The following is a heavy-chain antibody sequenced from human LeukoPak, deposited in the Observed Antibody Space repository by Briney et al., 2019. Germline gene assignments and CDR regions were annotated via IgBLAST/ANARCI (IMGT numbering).Heavy chain of an antibody. CDR2: ISYDGSNK. CDR1: GFTFSSYG. Sequence: GGSLRLSCAASGFTFSSYGMHWVRQAPGKGLEWVAVISYDGSNKYYADSVKGRFTISRDNSKNTLYLQMNSLRAEDTAVYYCAKEYCSGGSCPSRFDYWGQGTLVTVSS. J-gene: IGHJ4*02. V-gene: IGHV3-30*18. CDR3: AKEYCSGGSCPSRFDY. D-gene: IGHD2-15*01.